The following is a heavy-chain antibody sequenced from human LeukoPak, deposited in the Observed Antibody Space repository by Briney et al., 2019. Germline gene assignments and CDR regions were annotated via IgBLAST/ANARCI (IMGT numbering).Heavy chain of an antibody. J-gene: IGHJ5*02. CDR2: IYYSGST. CDR3: ARDRRELRFLEEDWFDP. D-gene: IGHD3-3*01. Sequence: SQTLSLTCTVSGGSISSGDYYWSWIRQPPGKGLEWIGYIYYSGSTYYNPSLKSRVTISVDTSKNQFSLKLSSVTAADTAVYYCARDRRELRFLEEDWFDPWGQGTLVTVSS. V-gene: IGHV4-30-4*08. CDR1: GGSISSGDYY.